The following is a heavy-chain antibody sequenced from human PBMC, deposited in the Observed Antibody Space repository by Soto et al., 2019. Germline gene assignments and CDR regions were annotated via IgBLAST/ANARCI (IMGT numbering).Heavy chain of an antibody. V-gene: IGHV3-74*01. Sequence: GGSLRLSCAASGFTFSSYWMHWVRQAPGKGLVWVSRINSDGSSTSYADSVKGRFTISRDNAKNTLYLQMNSLRAEDTAVYYCARGGIAVAGVDYWGQGNLVTVS. D-gene: IGHD6-19*01. CDR3: ARGGIAVAGVDY. CDR1: GFTFSSYW. CDR2: INSDGSST. J-gene: IGHJ4*02.